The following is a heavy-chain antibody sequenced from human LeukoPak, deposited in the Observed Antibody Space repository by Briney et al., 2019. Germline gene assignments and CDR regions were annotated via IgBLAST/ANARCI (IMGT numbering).Heavy chain of an antibody. D-gene: IGHD2-2*01. CDR3: ARVYQSAEYYFDY. J-gene: IGHJ4*02. V-gene: IGHV4-39*07. CDR1: GGSISSSSYY. CDR2: IYSGST. Sequence: SETLSLTCTVSGGSISSSSYYWGWIRQPPGKGLEWIGSIYSGSTYYNPSLKSRVTISVDTSKNQFSLKLSSVTAADTAVYYCARVYQSAEYYFDYWGQGNLVSVSS.